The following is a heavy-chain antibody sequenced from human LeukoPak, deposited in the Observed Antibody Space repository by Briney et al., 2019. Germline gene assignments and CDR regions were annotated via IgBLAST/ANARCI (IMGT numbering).Heavy chain of an antibody. CDR3: ANRNYYFDY. V-gene: IGHV3-74*01. Sequence: GGSLRLSCAASGFTFSTYWMHWVRQAPGKGLVWVSRMNNDGSIRDYADSVKGRFTISRDNAKNTLYLQMNSLRAEDTAVYYCANRNYYFDYWGQGTLVTVSS. D-gene: IGHD2/OR15-2a*01. CDR2: MNNDGSIR. CDR1: GFTFSTYW. J-gene: IGHJ4*02.